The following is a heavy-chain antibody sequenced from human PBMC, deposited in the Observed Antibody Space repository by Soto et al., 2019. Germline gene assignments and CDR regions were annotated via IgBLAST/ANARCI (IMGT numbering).Heavy chain of an antibody. D-gene: IGHD3-10*01. CDR1: GYTFSNYG. CDR3: VRDRDGFGRDV. V-gene: IGHV1-18*01. Sequence: QVQLVQSETEVREPGASVKVSCQASGYTFSNYGLSWVRQAPGQGLEWMGWISAYNGNTNYAQKLQGRVTLTTDTSTSTAYMEVRTLRSDDTAVYYCVRDRDGFGRDVWGKGTTVTVSS. J-gene: IGHJ6*04. CDR2: ISAYNGNT.